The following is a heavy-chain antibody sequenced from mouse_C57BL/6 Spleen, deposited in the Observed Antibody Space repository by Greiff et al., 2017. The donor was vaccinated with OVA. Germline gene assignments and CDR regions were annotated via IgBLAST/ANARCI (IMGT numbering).Heavy chain of an antibody. Sequence: QVHVKQSGAELVRPGTSVKVSCKASGYAFTNYLIEWVKQRPGQGLEWIGVINPGGGGTNYNEKFKGKATLTADKSSSTAYMQLSSLTSEDSAVYFCARRYGSSYGYFDVWGTGTTVTVSS. D-gene: IGHD1-1*01. J-gene: IGHJ1*03. V-gene: IGHV1-54*01. CDR1: GYAFTNYL. CDR2: INPGGGGT. CDR3: ARRYGSSYGYFDV.